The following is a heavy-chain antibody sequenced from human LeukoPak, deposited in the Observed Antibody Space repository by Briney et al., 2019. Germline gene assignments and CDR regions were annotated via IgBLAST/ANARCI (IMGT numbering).Heavy chain of an antibody. CDR3: ARDHLPAGAPGYYMDV. D-gene: IGHD4/OR15-4a*01. CDR2: IYNSGIT. J-gene: IGHJ6*03. Sequence: PSETLSLTCTVSGGSVSSHFWSGIRQPPGKGLEWIGYIYNSGITNYNPSLKSRVTMSVDTSKNQFSLMLRSVTAADTAVYYCARDHLPAGAPGYYMDVWGKGTTVTVSS. V-gene: IGHV4-59*02. CDR1: GGSVSSHF.